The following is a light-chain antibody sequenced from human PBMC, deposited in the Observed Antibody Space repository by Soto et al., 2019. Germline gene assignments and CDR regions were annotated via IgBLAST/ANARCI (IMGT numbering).Light chain of an antibody. CDR3: QQSYSTPGVFT. CDR1: QSISSY. J-gene: IGKJ3*01. V-gene: IGKV1-39*01. CDR2: AAS. Sequence: DIQMTQSPSSLSASVGDRVTITCRASQSISSYLNWYQQKPGKAPKLLIYAASSLQSGVSSRFSGSGSGTDFTLTISSLQPEDFATYYCQQSYSTPGVFTFGPGTKVDIK.